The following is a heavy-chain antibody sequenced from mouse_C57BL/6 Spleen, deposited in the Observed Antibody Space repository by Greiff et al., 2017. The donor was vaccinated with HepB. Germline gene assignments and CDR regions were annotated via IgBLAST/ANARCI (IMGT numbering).Heavy chain of an antibody. V-gene: IGHV1-55*01. CDR3: ARNYGNYWYFDV. J-gene: IGHJ1*03. Sequence: QVQLQQPGAELVKPGASVKMSCKASGYTFTSYWMTWVKQRPGQGLEWIGDIYPGSGSTNYNEKFKSKATLTVDTSSSTAYMQLSSLTSEDSAVYYCARNYGNYWYFDVWGTGTTVTVSS. CDR1: GYTFTSYW. CDR2: IYPGSGST. D-gene: IGHD2-1*01.